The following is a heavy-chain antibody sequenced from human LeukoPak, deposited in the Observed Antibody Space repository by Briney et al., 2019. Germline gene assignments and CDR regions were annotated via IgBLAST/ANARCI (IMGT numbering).Heavy chain of an antibody. D-gene: IGHD6-13*01. CDR2: ISSSSSTI. J-gene: IGHJ3*02. CDR3: ARGSSWYTTDDAFDI. V-gene: IGHV3-48*03. CDR1: GFTFSSYE. Sequence: GGSLRLSCAASGFTFSSYEMNWVRQAPGKGLEWVSYISSSSSTIYYADSVKGRFTISRDNAKNSLYLQMNSLRAEDTAVYYCARGSSWYTTDDAFDIWGQGTMVTVSS.